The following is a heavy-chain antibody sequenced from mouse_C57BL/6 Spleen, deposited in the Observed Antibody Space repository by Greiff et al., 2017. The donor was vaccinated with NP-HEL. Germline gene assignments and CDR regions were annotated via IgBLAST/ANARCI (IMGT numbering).Heavy chain of an antibody. Sequence: VQLQQSGPELVKPGASVKLSCKASGYTFTSYDINWVKQRPGQGLEWIGWIYPRDGSTKYNEKFKGKATLTVDTSSSTAYMELHSLTSEDSAVYFCAREVITTVVEGDYWGQGTTLTVSS. J-gene: IGHJ2*01. CDR1: GYTFTSYD. V-gene: IGHV1-85*01. D-gene: IGHD1-1*01. CDR3: AREVITTVVEGDY. CDR2: IYPRDGST.